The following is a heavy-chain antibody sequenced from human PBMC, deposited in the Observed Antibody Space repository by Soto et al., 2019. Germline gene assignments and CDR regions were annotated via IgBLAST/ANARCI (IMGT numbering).Heavy chain of an antibody. CDR3: ARDQRSYGEPPFDY. CDR2: IKSNGDDT. CDR1: GFTFTGYY. D-gene: IGHD4-17*01. V-gene: IGHV1-2*02. Sequence: GASVKVSCKASGFTFTGYYIHWVRQVPGQGLEWMGWIKSNGDDTKYARKFQERVTMTRDTPMNTVYMELSRLRSDDTAVYYCARDQRSYGEPPFDYWGQGTLVTVSS. J-gene: IGHJ4*02.